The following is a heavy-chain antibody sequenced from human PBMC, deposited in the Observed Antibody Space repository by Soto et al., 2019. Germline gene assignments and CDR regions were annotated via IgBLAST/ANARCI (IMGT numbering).Heavy chain of an antibody. CDR1: GFIFSRYW. D-gene: IGHD2-15*01. V-gene: IGHV3-7*01. CDR3: VGGSWTHADDY. CDR2: IKQDGSVK. J-gene: IGHJ4*02. Sequence: EVQVVESGGGLVQPGGSVRLSCAVSGFIFSRYWMSWVRQAPGKGLEWVANIKQDGSVKQYVDSVRGRFTISRDNAKNARFLQMNSLRVEDTAVYYCVGGSWTHADDYWGQGTLVTVSS.